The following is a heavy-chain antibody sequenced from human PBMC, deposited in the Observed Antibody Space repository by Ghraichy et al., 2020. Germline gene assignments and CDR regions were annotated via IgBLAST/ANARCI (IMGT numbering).Heavy chain of an antibody. J-gene: IGHJ5*02. D-gene: IGHD5-24*01. CDR2: IYYSGST. Sequence: SETLSLTCTVSGGSISSGGHYWSWFRQHPGKGLEWIGYIYYSGSTYYNPSLKSRVTISVDTSKNQFSLKLSSVTAADTAVYYCARDHSTIIDPWGQGTLVTVSS. CDR1: GGSISSGGHY. V-gene: IGHV4-31*03. CDR3: ARDHSTIIDP.